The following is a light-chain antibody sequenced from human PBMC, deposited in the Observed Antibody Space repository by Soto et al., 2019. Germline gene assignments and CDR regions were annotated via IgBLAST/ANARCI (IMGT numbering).Light chain of an antibody. CDR3: QQSYSTPPT. CDR1: QSISSY. V-gene: IGKV1-39*01. J-gene: IGKJ2*01. Sequence: DIQMTQSPSSLSASVGDRVTITCRASQSISSYLNWYQQKPGKAPKLLIYAASSLQSGVPSRFSGSGSGTDFTLTISRLQPEDFVTYYCQQSYSTPPTFGQGTKLEIK. CDR2: AAS.